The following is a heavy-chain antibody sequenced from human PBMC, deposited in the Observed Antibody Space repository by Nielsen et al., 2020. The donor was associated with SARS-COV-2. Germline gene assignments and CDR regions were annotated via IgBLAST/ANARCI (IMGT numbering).Heavy chain of an antibody. D-gene: IGHD3-3*01. V-gene: IGHV4-59*01. CDR2: IYCSGST. CDR3: ARVTRITVFVVVTKYYYYYMDV. J-gene: IGHJ6*03. CDR1: GASISSYY. Sequence: SETLSPTCPVSGASISSYYWSWIRQLPGRGLEWTGYIYCSGSTNYNPSPKSRVTTSVDTSKNQFSLKLSSVTAADTPVYYCARVTRITVFVVVTKYYYYYMDVWGKGTTVTVSS.